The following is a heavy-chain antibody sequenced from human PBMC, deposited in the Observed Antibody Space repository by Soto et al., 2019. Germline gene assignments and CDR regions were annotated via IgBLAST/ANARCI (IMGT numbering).Heavy chain of an antibody. CDR2: ISGSGGST. CDR3: AKWHSGSYGFDP. J-gene: IGHJ5*02. CDR1: GFTFSSYA. D-gene: IGHD1-26*01. Sequence: LRLSCAASGFTFSSYAMSWVRQAPGKGLEWVSAISGSGGSTYYADSVKGRFTISRDNSKNTLYLQMNSLRAEDTAVYYCAKWHSGSYGFDPWGQGTLVTVSS. V-gene: IGHV3-23*01.